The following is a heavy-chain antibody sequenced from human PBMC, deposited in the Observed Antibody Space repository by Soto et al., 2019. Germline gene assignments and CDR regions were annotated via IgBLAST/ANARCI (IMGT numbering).Heavy chain of an antibody. CDR3: AIWVAERGDYLAY. V-gene: IGHV3-9*01. D-gene: IGHD2-15*01. Sequence: EVQLVESGGGLVQPGRSLRLSCAASGFTFDDYAMHWVRQAPGKGLEWVSGISWNSGSIGYAYSVKGRFPISRDNAKNTVYRKMNSLRADDTELYYGAIWVAERGDYLAYWGRGGLV. J-gene: IGHJ4*02. CDR1: GFTFDDYA. CDR2: ISWNSGSI.